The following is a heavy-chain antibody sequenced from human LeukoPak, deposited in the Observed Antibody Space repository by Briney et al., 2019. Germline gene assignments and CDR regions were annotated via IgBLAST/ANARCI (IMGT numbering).Heavy chain of an antibody. CDR2: INWNGGSI. CDR3: ARADKDGYGFFGFDY. CDR1: RFAFDDYG. V-gene: IGHV3-20*04. J-gene: IGHJ4*02. Sequence: PGGSLRLSCAASRFAFDDYGMSWVRQAPGKGLEWVSGINWNGGSIGYADSVKGRFTISRDNAKNSLYLQINSLRAEDTALYYCARADKDGYGFFGFDYWGQGTLVTVSS. D-gene: IGHD5-18*01.